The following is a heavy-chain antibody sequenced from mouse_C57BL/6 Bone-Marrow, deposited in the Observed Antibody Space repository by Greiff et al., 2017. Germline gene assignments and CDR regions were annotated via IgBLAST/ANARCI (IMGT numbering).Heavy chain of an antibody. CDR3: TTRETAG. D-gene: IGHD3-2*01. CDR1: GFNIKDDY. J-gene: IGHJ4*01. Sequence: VQLKESGAELVRPGASVKLSCTASGFNIKDDYMHWVKQRPEQGLEWIGWIDPENGDTEYASKFQGKATITADTSSNTAYLQLSSLTSEDTAVYYCTTRETAGRGQGTSVTVSS. V-gene: IGHV14-4*01. CDR2: IDPENGDT.